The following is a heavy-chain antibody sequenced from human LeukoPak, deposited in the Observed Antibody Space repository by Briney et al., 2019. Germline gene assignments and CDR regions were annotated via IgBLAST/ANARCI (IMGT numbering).Heavy chain of an antibody. CDR1: GFTFSNAW. CDR3: ARGALRWFDL. Sequence: GGSLRLSCAASGFTFSNAWMNWVRQAPGKGLEWVGRIRSKTDGGTTDCAAPVEGRFTISRDDSKNTLSLQMNSLKTDDTGVYYCARGALRWFDLWGQGTLVTVSS. CDR2: IRSKTDGGTT. V-gene: IGHV3-15*01. J-gene: IGHJ5*02.